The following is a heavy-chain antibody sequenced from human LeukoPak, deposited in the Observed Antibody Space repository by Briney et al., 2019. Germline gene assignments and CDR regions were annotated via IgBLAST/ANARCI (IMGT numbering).Heavy chain of an antibody. CDR1: GFTFGSHS. J-gene: IGHJ5*02. CDR2: ISYDGGNK. V-gene: IGHV3-30-3*01. Sequence: GGSLRLSCAASGFTFGSHSIHWVRQAPGKGLELVALISYDGGNKYYADSVEGRFTISRDNSKNTLYLQVNSLRGEGTGVYYCAKEGTPQVSTWYDLWGQGTQVIVSS. D-gene: IGHD3-10*01. CDR3: AKEGTPQVSTWYDL.